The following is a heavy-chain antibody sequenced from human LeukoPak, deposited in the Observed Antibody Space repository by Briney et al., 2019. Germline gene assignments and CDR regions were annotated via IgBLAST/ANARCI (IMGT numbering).Heavy chain of an antibody. D-gene: IGHD2-2*01. J-gene: IGHJ4*02. CDR3: ARGLFGGFAAAPFDH. CDR1: GGTFDNYA. V-gene: IGHV1-69*04. CDR2: IIPMLGKT. Sequence: GASVKVSCKASGGTFDNYAVSWVREAPGLGLEWMGRIIPMLGKTNSAQRFQDRVTITADTSTGTAYMELTNLRSDGTAVYFCARGLFGGFAAAPFDHWGQGTLVTVS.